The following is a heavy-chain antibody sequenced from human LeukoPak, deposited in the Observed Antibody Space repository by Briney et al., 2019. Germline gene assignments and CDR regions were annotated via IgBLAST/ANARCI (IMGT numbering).Heavy chain of an antibody. J-gene: IGHJ4*02. CDR2: IKQDGSEK. V-gene: IGHV3-7*03. CDR1: GFTFSSYW. CDR3: ARVVTRYCDWLFPWPDYFDY. Sequence: GGSLRLSCAASGFTFSSYWMSWVRQAPGKGLEWVANIKQDGSEKYYVDSVKGRFTISRDNAKNSLYLQMNSLRAEDTAVYYCARVVTRYCDWLFPWPDYFDYWGQGTLVTVSS. D-gene: IGHD3-9*01.